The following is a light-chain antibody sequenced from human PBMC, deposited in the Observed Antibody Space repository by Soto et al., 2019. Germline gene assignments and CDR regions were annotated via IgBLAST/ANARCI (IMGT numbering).Light chain of an antibody. CDR3: QSYDSSLSGVV. Sequence: QAVVTQPPSVSGAPGQRVTISCTGSSSNIGAGYDVHWYQQHPGAAPKLLIYGNNNRPSGVPDRISGSKSDTSASLAITGLQAEDEADYYCQSYDSSLSGVVFGGGTKLTVL. CDR1: SSNIGAGYD. V-gene: IGLV1-40*01. J-gene: IGLJ3*02. CDR2: GNN.